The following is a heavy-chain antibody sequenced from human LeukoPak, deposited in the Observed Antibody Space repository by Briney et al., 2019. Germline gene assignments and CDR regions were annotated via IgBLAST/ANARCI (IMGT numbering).Heavy chain of an antibody. V-gene: IGHV3-23*01. CDR3: AKRRGYYFDY. CDR1: GFTFSNYA. J-gene: IGHJ4*02. CDR2: ISSSGDSR. Sequence: GGSLRLSCAASGFTFSNYAMSWVRQAPGKGLEFVSGISSSGDSRYYADSVKGRFTISRDNSKNTLYLQMNSLRAEDTAVYYCAKRRGYYFDYWGQGTLVTVSS. D-gene: IGHD3-22*01.